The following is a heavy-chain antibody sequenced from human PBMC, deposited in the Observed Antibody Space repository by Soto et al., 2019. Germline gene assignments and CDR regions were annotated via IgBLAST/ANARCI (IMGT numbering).Heavy chain of an antibody. Sequence: SAKVPCPAFGLTFRYSAVQWVPQCRGRRLEWVSWIFVGSPPPHYAQDVQRRVTIRRDMTTDTVYVELRSLRTEDSAVFFCAADFLGYDDSGYVVDVFDTWGQGTMVTVSS. CDR1: GLTFRYSA. D-gene: IGHD5-12*01. J-gene: IGHJ3*02. V-gene: IGHV1-58*01. CDR2: IFVGSPPP. CDR3: AADFLGYDDSGYVVDVFDT.